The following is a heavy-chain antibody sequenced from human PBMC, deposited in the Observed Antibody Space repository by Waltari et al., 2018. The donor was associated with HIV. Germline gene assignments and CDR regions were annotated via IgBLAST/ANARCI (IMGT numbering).Heavy chain of an antibody. CDR1: GYTFTNYW. J-gene: IGHJ3*02. CDR3: ARLFYYDTTGYINNAFDI. Sequence: EVQLVQSGAEVRKSGESLKISCKASGYTFTNYWIAWVRQMSGEGLEWMGIICPFDSDTRYNPSVEGQITIAADKSLATAYLEWSNLNASDAAIYYCARLFYYDTTGYINNAFDIWGQGTVVTVS. D-gene: IGHD3-22*01. CDR2: ICPFDSDT. V-gene: IGHV5-51*03.